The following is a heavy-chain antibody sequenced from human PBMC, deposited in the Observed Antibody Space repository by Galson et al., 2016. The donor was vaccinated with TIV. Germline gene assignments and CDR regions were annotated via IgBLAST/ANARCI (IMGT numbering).Heavy chain of an antibody. D-gene: IGHD3-22*01. Sequence: SVKVSCKASGNTFISYAATWVRQAPGQGLEWMGGTISTFGTTNYAQKFQGRVTITADESTGTAYMELSSLRSDDTAMYYCARTATLKHYYDRTFYYPFWGQGTLVTVSS. CDR3: ARTATLKHYYDRTFYYPF. CDR1: GNTFISYA. V-gene: IGHV1-69*13. J-gene: IGHJ4*02. CDR2: TISTFGTT.